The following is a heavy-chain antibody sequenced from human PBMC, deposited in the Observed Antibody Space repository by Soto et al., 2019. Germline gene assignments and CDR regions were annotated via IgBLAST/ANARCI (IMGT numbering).Heavy chain of an antibody. V-gene: IGHV1-69*02. D-gene: IGHD2-15*01. CDR3: AMGYCSGGSCYSGY. CDR1: GGTFSSYT. Sequence: ASVKVSCKASGGTFSSYTISWVRQAPGQGLEWMGRIIPILGIANDAQKFQGRVTITADKSTSTAYMELSSLRSEDTAVYYCAMGYCSGGSCYSGYWGQGTLVTVSS. J-gene: IGHJ4*02. CDR2: IIPILGIA.